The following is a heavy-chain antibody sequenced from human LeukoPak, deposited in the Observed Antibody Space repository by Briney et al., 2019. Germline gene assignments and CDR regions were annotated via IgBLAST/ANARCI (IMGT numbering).Heavy chain of an antibody. Sequence: GGSLRLSCVASGFTFGSYSMTWVRQAPGKGLEWVGRIKSRTDGGATDYAAPVKGRFTISRDDSKNTLYLQMNSLKTEDTAVYYCSTYTSGSVSYWGQGTLVTVSS. CDR3: STYTSGSVSY. J-gene: IGHJ4*02. D-gene: IGHD6-19*01. V-gene: IGHV3-15*01. CDR2: IKSRTDGGAT. CDR1: GFTFGSYS.